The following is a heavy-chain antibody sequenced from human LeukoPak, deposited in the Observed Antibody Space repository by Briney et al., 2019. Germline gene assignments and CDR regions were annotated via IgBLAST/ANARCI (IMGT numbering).Heavy chain of an antibody. Sequence: SETLSLTCTVSGGSISSGSYYWSWLRQPAGKGLEWIGRIYTSGSTNYNPSLKSRVTISVDTSKNQFSLKLSSVTAADTAVYYCARDVRDYDFWSGYYRWFDPWGQGTLVTVSS. J-gene: IGHJ5*02. D-gene: IGHD3-3*01. V-gene: IGHV4-61*02. CDR1: GGSISSGSYY. CDR3: ARDVRDYDFWSGYYRWFDP. CDR2: IYTSGST.